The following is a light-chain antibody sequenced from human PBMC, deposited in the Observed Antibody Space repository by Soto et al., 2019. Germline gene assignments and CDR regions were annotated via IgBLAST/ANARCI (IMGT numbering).Light chain of an antibody. CDR2: DVT. CDR1: SRDVGLYKY. V-gene: IGLV2-11*01. Sequence: QSVLTQPRSVSGSPGQSVTISCTGTSRDVGLYKYVSWYQQHPGEAPKVIIYDVTKRPPGVPDRLSGSKSGNTASLTISGLQAEDEADYYCCSFAGNYTWVFGGGTKLTVL. CDR3: CSFAGNYTWV. J-gene: IGLJ3*02.